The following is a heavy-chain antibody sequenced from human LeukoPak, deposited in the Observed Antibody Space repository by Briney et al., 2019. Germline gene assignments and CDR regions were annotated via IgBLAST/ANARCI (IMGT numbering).Heavy chain of an antibody. V-gene: IGHV4-30-4*01. J-gene: IGHJ4*02. CDR1: GGSTSSGDHY. CDR3: ARVPRPYDYVWGSPFDY. D-gene: IGHD3-16*01. CDR2: IYYSGST. Sequence: SQTLSLTCTVSGGSTSSGDHYWSWIPQPPGKGLEWIGYIYYSGSTYYNPSLKSRVTISVDTSKNQFSLKLSSVTAADTAVYYCARVPRPYDYVWGSPFDYWGQGTLVTVSS.